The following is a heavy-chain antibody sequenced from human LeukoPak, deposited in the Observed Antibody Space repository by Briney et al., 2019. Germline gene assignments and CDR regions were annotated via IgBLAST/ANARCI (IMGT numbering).Heavy chain of an antibody. CDR2: IYYSGST. CDR3: ARGQHDYGSGFLDY. J-gene: IGHJ4*02. CDR1: GGSISSYY. Sequence: SETLSLTCTVSGGSISSYYWRWLRQPPGKGLEWIGYIYYSGSTNYNPSLKSRVTMSVDTSKNQFSLKLSSVTAAHTAVYYCARGQHDYGSGFLDYWGQGTLVTVSS. D-gene: IGHD3-10*01. V-gene: IGHV4-59*01.